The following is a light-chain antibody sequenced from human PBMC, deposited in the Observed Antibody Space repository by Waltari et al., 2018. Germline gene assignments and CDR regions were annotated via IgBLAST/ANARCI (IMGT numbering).Light chain of an antibody. CDR1: SIHVETYDF. CDR2: DVN. CDR3: NSYTGSNTVV. J-gene: IGLJ2*01. V-gene: IGLV2-14*03. Sequence: QSALTQPASVSGSPGQAITISCTGSSIHVETYDFVSRYQRNPGKVPKLIIYDVNIRPSGVPDRFSGSKSGNTASLTISGLQAEDEAIYYCNSYTGSNTVVFGGGTKLTVL.